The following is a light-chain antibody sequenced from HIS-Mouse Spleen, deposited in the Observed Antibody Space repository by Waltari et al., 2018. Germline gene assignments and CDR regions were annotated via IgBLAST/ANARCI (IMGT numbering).Light chain of an antibody. CDR2: KDR. CDR3: QSADSSGTVV. Sequence: SYELTQPPSVSVSPGQTARITCSGAALPKQYAYWYQQKPGQAPVLVIYKDRERPSGIPERFSGSSSGTTVTLTISGVQAEDEADYYCQSADSSGTVVFGGGTKLTVL. V-gene: IGLV3-25*03. J-gene: IGLJ2*01. CDR1: ALPKQY.